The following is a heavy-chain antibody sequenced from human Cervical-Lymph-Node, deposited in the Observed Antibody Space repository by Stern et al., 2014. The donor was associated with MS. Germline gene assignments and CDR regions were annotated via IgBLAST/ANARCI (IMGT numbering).Heavy chain of an antibody. Sequence: EVQLEESGGGLVQPGGSLRLSCAASGFSVSSNYMSWVRQAPGKGLEWVSVIYSGGNTYYADSVKGRFTISRDNSKNILYLQMNSLRAEDTAVYYCARMDLYSTTWYGTFDDWGQGTLVTVSS. CDR1: GFSVSSNY. V-gene: IGHV3-53*04. D-gene: IGHD6-13*01. CDR3: ARMDLYSTTWYGTFDD. CDR2: IYSGGNT. J-gene: IGHJ4*02.